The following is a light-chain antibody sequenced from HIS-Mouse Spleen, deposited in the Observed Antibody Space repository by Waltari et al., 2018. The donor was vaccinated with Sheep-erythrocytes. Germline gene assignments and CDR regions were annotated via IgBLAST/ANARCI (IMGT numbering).Light chain of an antibody. Sequence: DIQMTQSPSSLSASVGDRVTITCRASQSISSYLNWYQQKPGKAPKLLIYAASSLQSGVPSMFSGSGSGTDFTFTISSLQPEDFATYYCQQSYSTPPLTFGGGTKVEIK. CDR3: QQSYSTPPLT. J-gene: IGKJ4*01. CDR1: QSISSY. V-gene: IGKV1-39*01. CDR2: AAS.